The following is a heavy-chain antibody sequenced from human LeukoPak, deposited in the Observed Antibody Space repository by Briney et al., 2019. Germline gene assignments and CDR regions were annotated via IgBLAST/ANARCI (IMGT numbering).Heavy chain of an antibody. Sequence: GGSLGLSCAASGFTFSSYSMNWVRQAPGKGLEWVSSISSSSSYIYYADSVKGRFTISRDNAKSSLYLQMNSLRAEDTAVYYCARDGAGYCSSTSCYNYYYGMDVWGQGTTVTVSS. CDR3: ARDGAGYCSSTSCYNYYYGMDV. CDR1: GFTFSSYS. D-gene: IGHD2-2*02. V-gene: IGHV3-21*01. J-gene: IGHJ6*02. CDR2: ISSSSSYI.